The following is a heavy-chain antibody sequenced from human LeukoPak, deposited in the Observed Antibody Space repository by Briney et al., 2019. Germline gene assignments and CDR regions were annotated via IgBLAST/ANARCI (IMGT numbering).Heavy chain of an antibody. CDR2: ISGSGGST. V-gene: IGHV3-23*01. CDR3: AKDRGKMVYALYGMDV. J-gene: IGHJ6*02. Sequence: GGSLRLSCAASGFTFSSYVMSWVRQAPGKGMEWVSTISGSGGSTYYADSVKGRFTISRDNSKNTLYLQMNSLRAEDTAAYYCAKDRGKMVYALYGMDVWGQGTTVTVSS. D-gene: IGHD2-8*01. CDR1: GFTFSSYV.